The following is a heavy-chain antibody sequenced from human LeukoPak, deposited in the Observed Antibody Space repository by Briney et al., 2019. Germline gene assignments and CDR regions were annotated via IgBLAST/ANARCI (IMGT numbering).Heavy chain of an antibody. J-gene: IGHJ4*02. V-gene: IGHV3-23*01. CDR1: RFTFNSYA. Sequence: GGSLRLSCAASRFTFNSYAMSWVRQAPGKGLEWVSVIGGSYGITFYVGSVKGRFTISRDNSKDTLYLQMNSLRAEDTAVYYCARNENSGWGYFDYWGQGTLVTVSS. CDR3: ARNENSGWGYFDY. D-gene: IGHD5-12*01. CDR2: IGGSYGIT.